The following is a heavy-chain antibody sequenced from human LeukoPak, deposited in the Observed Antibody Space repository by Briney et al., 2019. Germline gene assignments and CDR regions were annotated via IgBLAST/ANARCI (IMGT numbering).Heavy chain of an antibody. CDR2: IDKNGGST. J-gene: IGHJ4*02. D-gene: IGHD2-21*02. CDR3: ARGRSLDCYVYPLDH. Sequence: GGSLRLSCATSGFIFDEYGMSWVRQVPGKGLEWVSGIDKNGGSTHYADSVKVRFTISRDNAKKFVYLQMNSLRAEHTALYYCARGRSLDCYVYPLDHWGQGVLVTVSS. V-gene: IGHV3-20*04. CDR1: GFIFDEYG.